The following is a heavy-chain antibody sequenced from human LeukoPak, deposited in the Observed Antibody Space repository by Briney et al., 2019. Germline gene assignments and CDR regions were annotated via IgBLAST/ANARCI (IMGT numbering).Heavy chain of an antibody. Sequence: PGGSLRLSCAASGFTFSNYAMHWVRQAPGKGLEWVAVISYDGSNKYYADSVKGRFTISRDNSKNTLYLQMNSLRAEDTAVYYCARESDAYDFWSGYYQYYFDYWGQGTLVTVSS. CDR2: ISYDGSNK. J-gene: IGHJ4*02. V-gene: IGHV3-30*04. D-gene: IGHD3-3*01. CDR3: ARESDAYDFWSGYYQYYFDY. CDR1: GFTFSNYA.